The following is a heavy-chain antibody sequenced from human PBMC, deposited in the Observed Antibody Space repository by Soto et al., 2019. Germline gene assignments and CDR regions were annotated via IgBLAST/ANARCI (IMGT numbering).Heavy chain of an antibody. CDR3: ARDCEGDTDPNYYYYYGMDV. V-gene: IGHV1-18*01. CDR1: GYTFTSYG. J-gene: IGHJ6*02. D-gene: IGHD5-18*01. CDR2: ISAYNGNT. Sequence: ASVKVSCKASGYTFTSYGISWVRQAPGQGLEWMRWISAYNGNTNYAQKLQGRVTMTTDTSTSTAYMELRSLRSDDTAVYYCARDCEGDTDPNYYYYYGMDVWGQGTTVTVSS.